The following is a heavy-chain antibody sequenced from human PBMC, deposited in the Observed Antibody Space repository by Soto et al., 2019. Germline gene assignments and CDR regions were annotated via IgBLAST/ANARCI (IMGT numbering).Heavy chain of an antibody. V-gene: IGHV3-11*01. CDR1: GFTFSDYY. Sequence: GGSLRLSCAASGFTFSDYYMSWIRQAPGKGLEWVSYISSSGSTIYYADSVKGRFTISRDNAKNSLYLQMNSLRAEDTAVYYCARARVNCISTSCYEHYGMDVWGQGTTVTVSS. CDR3: ARARVNCISTSCYEHYGMDV. J-gene: IGHJ6*02. D-gene: IGHD2-2*01. CDR2: ISSSGSTI.